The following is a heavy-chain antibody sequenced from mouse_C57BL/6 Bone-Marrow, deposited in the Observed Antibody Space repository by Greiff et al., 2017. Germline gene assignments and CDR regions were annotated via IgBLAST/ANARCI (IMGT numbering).Heavy chain of an antibody. CDR2: IYPGDGDT. J-gene: IGHJ3*01. CDR3: ARSRYDYDHLTFAY. CDR1: GYAFSSSW. Sequence: QVQLQQSGPELVKPGASVKISCKASGYAFSSSWMNWVKQRPGKGLEWIGRIYPGDGDTNYNGKFKGKATLTADKSSSTAYLQLSSLTSADSAVYFCARSRYDYDHLTFAYWGQGTLVTVSA. D-gene: IGHD2-4*01. V-gene: IGHV1-82*01.